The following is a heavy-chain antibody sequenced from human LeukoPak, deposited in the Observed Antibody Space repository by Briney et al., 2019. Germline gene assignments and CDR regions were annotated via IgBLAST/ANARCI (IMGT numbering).Heavy chain of an antibody. CDR3: ARPAYCSGGSCYLYYFDY. Sequence: GGPLRLSCAASGTTFSSYWMHWVRQAPGKGLVWVSRINSDGSSTSYADSVKGRFTISRDNAKNTLYLQMNSLRAEDTAVYYCARPAYCSGGSCYLYYFDYWGQGTLVTVSS. CDR1: GTTFSSYW. D-gene: IGHD2-15*01. J-gene: IGHJ4*02. V-gene: IGHV3-74*01. CDR2: INSDGSST.